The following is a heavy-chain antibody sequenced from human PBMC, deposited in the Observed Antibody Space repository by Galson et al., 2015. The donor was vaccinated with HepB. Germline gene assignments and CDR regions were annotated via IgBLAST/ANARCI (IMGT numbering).Heavy chain of an antibody. Sequence: ETLSLTCTISGGSISSYYWSWIRQPPGEGLEWIGYISYSGNTNYNPSLKSRVTISADTSKNQFSLKLRSVTAADTAVYYCARQVDTAMVTPDYWGQGTLVTVSS. CDR2: ISYSGNT. V-gene: IGHV4-59*08. D-gene: IGHD5-18*01. CDR3: ARQVDTAMVTPDY. CDR1: GGSISSYY. J-gene: IGHJ4*02.